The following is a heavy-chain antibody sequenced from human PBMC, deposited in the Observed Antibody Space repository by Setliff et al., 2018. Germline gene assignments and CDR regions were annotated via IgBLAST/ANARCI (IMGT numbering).Heavy chain of an antibody. D-gene: IGHD3-16*01. V-gene: IGHV5-51*01. J-gene: IGHJ2*01. Sequence: PGASLTISCKGSGHNFNNDWIGWVRQMPGKGLEWKGSLFPGDSDTRYSPSFQGQVTISANKFISTAYLQWNSLKASDTALYYCARRFGAHYFFDLWGRGTLVTVSS. CDR1: GHNFNNDW. CDR2: LFPGDSDT. CDR3: ARRFGAHYFFDL.